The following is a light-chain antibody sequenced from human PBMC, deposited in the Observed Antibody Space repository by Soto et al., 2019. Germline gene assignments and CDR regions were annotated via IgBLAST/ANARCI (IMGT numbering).Light chain of an antibody. Sequence: DVVLTQSPLSLPVTLGQPASISCRSSLSLVYSDGSTYLNWFQQRPGQSPRRLIYKVSNRDSGVPDRFSRTGLGTDFTLEISRVEADDVRVYYCMQGTHWPPITFGQGTRLEIK. J-gene: IGKJ5*01. V-gene: IGKV2-30*01. CDR2: KVS. CDR1: LSLVYSDGSTY. CDR3: MQGTHWPPIT.